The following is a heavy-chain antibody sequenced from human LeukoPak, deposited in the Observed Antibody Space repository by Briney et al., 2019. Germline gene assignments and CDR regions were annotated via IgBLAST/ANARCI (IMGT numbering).Heavy chain of an antibody. Sequence: GGSLRLSCAASGFTFGTYAMNWVRQAPGKGLEWVSTISGSGSSTYYADSVKGRFTISRDNSKNTLYLQMNSLRAEDTAVYYCAKCSPTTVAYFDYWGQGTLVTVSS. CDR3: AKCSPTTVAYFDY. CDR1: GFTFGTYA. D-gene: IGHD4-23*01. V-gene: IGHV3-23*01. J-gene: IGHJ4*02. CDR2: ISGSGSST.